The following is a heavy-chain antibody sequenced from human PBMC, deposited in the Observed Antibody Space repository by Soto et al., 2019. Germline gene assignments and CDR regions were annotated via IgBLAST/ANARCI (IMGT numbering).Heavy chain of an antibody. V-gene: IGHV4-59*01. D-gene: IGHD3-9*01. J-gene: IGHJ4*02. Sequence: SETLSLTCTVSGGSITTNYWSWIRQPPGKGLEWIGYIYYRGSTNYNPSLKSRVTISVDTSKNQFSLKMGSVTAADTAVYYCSRITYYDFLTGYPSAYYFDYWGQGTLVTVSS. CDR3: SRITYYDFLTGYPSAYYFDY. CDR1: GGSITTNY. CDR2: IYYRGST.